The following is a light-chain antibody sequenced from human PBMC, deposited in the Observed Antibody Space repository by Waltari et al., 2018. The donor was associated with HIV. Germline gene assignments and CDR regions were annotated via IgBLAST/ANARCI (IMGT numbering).Light chain of an antibody. CDR2: GVA. Sequence: HSPLTQPAALSASPGPSVTNYCSGIRFQAGLYNFIPWSPQPPRKAPRLLLYGVAYRSEGVPYRFSGSKSGDTASLTISGLQSDDEGYYYCASHSTSDFLMFGGGTKLTVL. CDR3: ASHSTSDFLM. CDR1: RFQAGLYNF. V-gene: IGLV2-14*01. J-gene: IGLJ3*02.